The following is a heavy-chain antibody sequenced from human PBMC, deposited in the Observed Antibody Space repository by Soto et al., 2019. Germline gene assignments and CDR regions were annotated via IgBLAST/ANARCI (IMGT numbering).Heavy chain of an antibody. CDR3: ARDNWDYYDSSGYSDAFDI. Sequence: PGGSLRLSCAASGFTFTSYGMHCVRQAPGKGLEWVAVIWYDGSNKSYADSVKGRFTISRDNSKNTLYLQMNSLRAEDTAVYYCARDNWDYYDSSGYSDAFDIWGQGTMVTVSS. J-gene: IGHJ3*02. V-gene: IGHV3-33*01. CDR2: IWYDGSNK. D-gene: IGHD3-22*01. CDR1: GFTFTSYG.